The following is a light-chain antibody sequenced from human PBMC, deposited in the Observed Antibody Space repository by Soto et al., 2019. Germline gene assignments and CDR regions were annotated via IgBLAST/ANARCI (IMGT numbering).Light chain of an antibody. CDR3: QHLNRYLVA. Sequence: DIQLTQSPSFLSASVGDRVTITCRASQDVSRYLAWYQQKPGKAPNLLIYAASTLRSGGPSRFSGSVSETESTLTTSSLQPEDFATDYCQHLNRYLVAFGPGTKVDSK. J-gene: IGKJ3*01. V-gene: IGKV1-9*01. CDR1: QDVSRY. CDR2: AAS.